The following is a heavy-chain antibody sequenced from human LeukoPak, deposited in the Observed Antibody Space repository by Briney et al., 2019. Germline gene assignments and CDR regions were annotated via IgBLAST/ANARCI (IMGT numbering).Heavy chain of an antibody. D-gene: IGHD1-26*01. CDR3: LRGRNWEQS. Sequence: SETLSLTCAVYGGSFSTYYSSWFRQPPGKGLEWTGEINQSGVTHYNPSLKSRLTISGDTSNNQFSLKLTSVTAADTAVYFCLRGRNWEQSWGQGTLVTVSS. J-gene: IGHJ4*02. CDR2: INQSGVT. CDR1: GGSFSTYY. V-gene: IGHV4-34*01.